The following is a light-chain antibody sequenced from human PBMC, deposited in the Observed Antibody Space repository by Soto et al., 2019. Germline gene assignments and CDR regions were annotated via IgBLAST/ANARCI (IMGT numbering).Light chain of an antibody. V-gene: IGLV2-14*01. Sequence: ALAQPASVSGSPGQSITISCTGTSSDVGGYNYVSWYQQHPGKAPKLMIYEVSNRPSGVSNRFSGSKSGNTASLTISGLQAEDEADYYCSSYTSSSKVFGTGTKVTVL. CDR3: SSYTSSSKV. CDR2: EVS. J-gene: IGLJ1*01. CDR1: SSDVGGYNY.